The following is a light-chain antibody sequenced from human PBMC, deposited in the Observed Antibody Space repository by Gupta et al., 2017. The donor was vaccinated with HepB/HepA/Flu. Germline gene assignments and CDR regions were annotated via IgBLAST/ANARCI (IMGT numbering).Light chain of an antibody. J-gene: IGLJ2*01. CDR2: DDS. CDR1: NIGSKS. V-gene: IGLV3-21*03. CDR3: QVWDTSSDHLV. Sequence: SYVLTQPPSVAVAPGKTARITRGGNNIGSKSVHWYQQKPGQAPVLVVYDDSDRPSGIPERFSGSNSGNTATLTISRVEVGDEADYYCQVWDTSSDHLVFGGGTKLTVL.